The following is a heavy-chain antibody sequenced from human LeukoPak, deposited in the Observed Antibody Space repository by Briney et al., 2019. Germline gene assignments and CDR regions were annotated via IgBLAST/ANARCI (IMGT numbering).Heavy chain of an antibody. CDR2: ISGSGGST. V-gene: IGHV3-23*01. J-gene: IGHJ4*02. D-gene: IGHD3-22*01. Sequence: GGSLRLSCAASGFTFSSYAMSWVRQAPGKGLEWVSAISGSGGSTYCADSVKGRFTISRDNSKNTLYLQMNSLRAEDTAVYYCAKWDRPYYYDSSGYYENWGQGTLVTVSP. CDR1: GFTFSSYA. CDR3: AKWDRPYYYDSSGYYEN.